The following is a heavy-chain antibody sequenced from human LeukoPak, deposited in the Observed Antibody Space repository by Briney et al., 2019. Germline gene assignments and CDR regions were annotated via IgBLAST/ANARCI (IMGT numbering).Heavy chain of an antibody. J-gene: IGHJ4*01. CDR3: VKVTAAGFFYH. CDR1: GFTFDDYA. CDR2: IGWNSGGI. V-gene: IGHV3-9*01. D-gene: IGHD6-13*01. Sequence: PGGSLRLSCAASGFTFDDYAMHWVRQAPGKGLEWVSGIGWNSGGIVYADSVKGRFTISRDNAKNSLYLQMNSLGAEDTALYYCVKVTAAGFFYHLGQGTLGTVSS.